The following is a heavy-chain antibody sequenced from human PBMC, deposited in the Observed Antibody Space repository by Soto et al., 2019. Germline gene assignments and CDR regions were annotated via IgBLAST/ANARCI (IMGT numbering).Heavy chain of an antibody. D-gene: IGHD3-10*01. J-gene: IGHJ6*02. V-gene: IGHV3-9*01. CDR1: GFTFDDYA. Sequence: EVQLVESGGGLVQPGRSLRLSCAASGFTFDDYAMHWVRQAPGKGLEWVSGISWNSGSIGYADSVKGRFTISRYNAKNSLYLQMNSLRAEDTALYYCAKDMENGYNPYYFYGMDVWGQGTTVTVSS. CDR3: AKDMENGYNPYYFYGMDV. CDR2: ISWNSGSI.